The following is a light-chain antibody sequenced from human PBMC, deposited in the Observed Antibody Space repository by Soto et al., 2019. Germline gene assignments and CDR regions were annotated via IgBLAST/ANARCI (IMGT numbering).Light chain of an antibody. CDR2: EGS. J-gene: IGLJ1*01. V-gene: IGLV2-23*03. CDR1: SSDVGSYNL. Sequence: QSVLTQPASVSGSPGQSITISCTGTSSDVGSYNLVSWYQQHPGKAPKLMIYEGSKRPSGVSNRFSGSKSGNTASLTISGLQAEDEADYYCGSYAGSSNFLWVFGTGTKLTVL. CDR3: GSYAGSSNFLWV.